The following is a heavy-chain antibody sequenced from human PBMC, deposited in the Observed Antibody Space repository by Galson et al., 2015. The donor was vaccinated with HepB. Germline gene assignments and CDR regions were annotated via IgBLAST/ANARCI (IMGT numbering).Heavy chain of an antibody. CDR1: GYSISSGYY. D-gene: IGHD6-13*01. J-gene: IGHJ4*02. CDR3: ARGKSIAAAGS. Sequence: ETLSLTCAVSGYSISSGYYWGWIRQPPGKGLEWIGSIYHSGSTYYNPSLKSRVTISVDTSKNQFSLKLSSVTAADTAVYYCARGKSIAAAGSWGQGTLVTVSS. CDR2: IYHSGST. V-gene: IGHV4-38-2*01.